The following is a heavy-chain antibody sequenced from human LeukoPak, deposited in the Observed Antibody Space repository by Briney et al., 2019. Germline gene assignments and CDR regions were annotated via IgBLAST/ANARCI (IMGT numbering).Heavy chain of an antibody. Sequence: PGGSLRLSCAAPGFTFSSDEMNWVRQALGKGLEWVSSPRSSSTTMYYAHSVKCPFPVYRDNAKNPLYLQMNRLRVDDTAVYYCARAIVGASGFDCWGQGGL. CDR3: ARAIVGASGFDC. V-gene: IGHV3-48*03. J-gene: IGHJ4*01. D-gene: IGHD1-26*01. CDR1: GFTFSSDE. CDR2: PRSSSTTM.